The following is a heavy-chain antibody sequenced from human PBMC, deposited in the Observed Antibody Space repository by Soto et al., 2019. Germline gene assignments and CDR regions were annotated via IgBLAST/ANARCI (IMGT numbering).Heavy chain of an antibody. D-gene: IGHD3-3*02. V-gene: IGHV1-3*01. CDR1: GYTFTSYA. CDR3: ARPLFSIIFYLGY. J-gene: IGHJ4*02. CDR2: INAGNGNT. Sequence: GASVKVSCKASGYTFTSYAMHWVRQAPGQRLEWMGWINAGNGNTKYSQKFQGRVTITRDTSASTAYMELSSLRSEDTAVYYCARPLFSIIFYLGYWGQGALVTVSS.